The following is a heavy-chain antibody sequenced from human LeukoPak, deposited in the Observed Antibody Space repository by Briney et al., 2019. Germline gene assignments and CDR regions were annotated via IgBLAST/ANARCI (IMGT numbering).Heavy chain of an antibody. D-gene: IGHD2-2*01. CDR2: ISYDGSNK. Sequence: PGGSLRLSCAASGFTFNSYGMHWVRQAPGKGLEWVAVISYDGSNKYYADSVKGRFTISRDNSKNTLYLQMNSLRAEDTAVYYCAKSNREDIVVVPAALRDYYFDYWGQGTLVTVSS. CDR3: AKSNREDIVVVPAALRDYYFDY. CDR1: GFTFNSYG. J-gene: IGHJ4*02. V-gene: IGHV3-30*18.